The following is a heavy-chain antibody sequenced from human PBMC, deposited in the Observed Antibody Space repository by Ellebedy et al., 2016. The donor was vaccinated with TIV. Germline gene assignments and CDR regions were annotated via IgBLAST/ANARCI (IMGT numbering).Heavy chain of an antibody. CDR3: AKDRARRNFYGMDV. CDR2: TSDNGNQE. Sequence: GGSLRLSCTASGFTFRRYGIHWVRQAPGKGLEWVAVTSDNGNQEYYADSVKGRFTISRDNSKNTLYLQMNSRRAEDTAVYYCAKDRARRNFYGMDVWGQGTTVTVSS. CDR1: GFTFRRYG. D-gene: IGHD2/OR15-2a*01. J-gene: IGHJ6*02. V-gene: IGHV3-30*18.